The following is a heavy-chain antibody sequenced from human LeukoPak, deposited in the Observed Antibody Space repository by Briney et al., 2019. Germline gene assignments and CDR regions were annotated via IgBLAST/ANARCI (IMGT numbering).Heavy chain of an antibody. CDR3: ARHYYGSGSYSVDFDY. CDR1: GGSISNYY. CDR2: ISYSGST. J-gene: IGHJ4*02. Sequence: PLETLSLTCTVSGGSISNYYWSWIRQPPGKGLEWIGFISYSGSTNYNPSLKSRVTISVDTSKSQFSLKLSSVTAAGTAVYYCARHYYGSGSYSVDFDYWGQGTLVTVSS. V-gene: IGHV4-59*08. D-gene: IGHD3-10*01.